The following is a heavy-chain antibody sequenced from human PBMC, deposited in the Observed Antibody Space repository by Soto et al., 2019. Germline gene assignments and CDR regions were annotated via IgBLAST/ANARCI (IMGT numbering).Heavy chain of an antibody. J-gene: IGHJ4*02. D-gene: IGHD6-13*01. CDR2: IYSGST. CDR1: GGSISSSSSY. V-gene: IGHV4-39*01. CDR3: ATTRGIAVGGSFDY. Sequence: LSLTCTVSGGSISSSSSYWGWIRQPPGKGLEWIGTIYSGSTYYNPSLKSRVTISVDTSKNQFSLKLSSVAAADTAIYFCATTRGIAVGGSFDYWGQGTLVTVSS.